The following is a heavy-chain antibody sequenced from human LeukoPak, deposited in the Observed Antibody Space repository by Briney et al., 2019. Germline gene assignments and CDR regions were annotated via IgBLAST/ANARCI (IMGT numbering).Heavy chain of an antibody. Sequence: SETLSLTCAVYGGSLSGYYWGWIRQSPGKGLEWIGEINHSGSTNYNPSLKSRVTISVDTSKNQFSLKLTSVTAADTAVYYCARVFSGLDYWGQGTLVTVSS. CDR1: GGSLSGYY. J-gene: IGHJ4*02. D-gene: IGHD2-8*02. CDR2: INHSGST. V-gene: IGHV4-34*01. CDR3: ARVFSGLDY.